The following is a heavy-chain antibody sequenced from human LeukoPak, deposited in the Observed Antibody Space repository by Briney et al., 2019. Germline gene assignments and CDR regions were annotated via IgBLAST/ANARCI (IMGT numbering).Heavy chain of an antibody. CDR1: RFTFSNFA. Sequence: GGSLRLSCAASRFTFSNFAMSWVRQAPGKGLEWVSVIYTDGSAYYEDSVKGRLTISRDNSKNTLYLHMTTLRAEDTAVYYCARGLTAGGSFDYWGQGTPVTVSS. J-gene: IGHJ4*02. D-gene: IGHD6-13*01. V-gene: IGHV3-66*01. CDR2: IYTDGSA. CDR3: ARGLTAGGSFDY.